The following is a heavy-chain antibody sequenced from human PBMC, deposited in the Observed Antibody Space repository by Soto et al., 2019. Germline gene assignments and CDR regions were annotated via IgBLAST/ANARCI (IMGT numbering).Heavy chain of an antibody. D-gene: IGHD7-27*01. V-gene: IGHV3-23*01. CDR2: ISDGGT. J-gene: IGHJ4*02. Sequence: EGPLLESGGRLVQPGGSLRLSFAASGFTFSRYAMGWVRQVPGRGLEWVSSISDGGTYYSDSVKGRFTISRDNSKNTQYLQTNRLRTEHTALYYCAKDAISATNLWDYFDFWGQGTLVPVSS. CDR1: GFTFSRYA. CDR3: AKDAISATNLWDYFDF.